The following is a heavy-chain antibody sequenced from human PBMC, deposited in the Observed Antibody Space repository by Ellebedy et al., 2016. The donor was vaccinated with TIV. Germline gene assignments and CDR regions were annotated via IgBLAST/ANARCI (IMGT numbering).Heavy chain of an antibody. Sequence: ASVKVSCKASGGTFSSYAISWVRQAPGQGLEWMGGIIPILGIANYAQKFQGRVTITADESTSTAYMELSSLRSEDTAVYYCATRGLVPVLEWYFDLWGRGTLVTVSS. CDR2: IIPILGIA. V-gene: IGHV1-69*10. CDR1: GGTFSSYA. CDR3: ATRGLVPVLEWYFDL. J-gene: IGHJ2*01. D-gene: IGHD2-2*01.